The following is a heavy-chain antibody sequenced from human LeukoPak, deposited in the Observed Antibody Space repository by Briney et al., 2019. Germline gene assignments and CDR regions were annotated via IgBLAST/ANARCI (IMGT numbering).Heavy chain of an antibody. CDR2: IWYDGSNK. CDR1: GFTFSSYG. Sequence: GRSLRLSCAASGFTFSSYGMHWVRQAPGKGLEWVAVIWYDGSNKYYADSVKGRFTISRDSAKNSLYLQMNSLRAEDTAVYYCARHYSGAYGLGYWGQGTLVTVSS. V-gene: IGHV3-33*01. D-gene: IGHD1-26*01. CDR3: ARHYSGAYGLGY. J-gene: IGHJ4*02.